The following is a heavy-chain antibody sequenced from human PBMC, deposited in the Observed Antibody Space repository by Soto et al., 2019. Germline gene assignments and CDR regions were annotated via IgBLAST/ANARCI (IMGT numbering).Heavy chain of an antibody. Sequence: GASVKVSCKASGGTFSSFAVSWVRQAPGQGLEWMGGLIPIFGAANYAQKFQGRVTITADDSTNTAYMELSGLRSEDTAFYYCAREAEYYGSGRISYPYYAMDVWGQGNTVTISS. CDR1: GGTFSSFA. V-gene: IGHV1-69*13. CDR2: LIPIFGAA. D-gene: IGHD3-10*01. J-gene: IGHJ6*02. CDR3: AREAEYYGSGRISYPYYAMDV.